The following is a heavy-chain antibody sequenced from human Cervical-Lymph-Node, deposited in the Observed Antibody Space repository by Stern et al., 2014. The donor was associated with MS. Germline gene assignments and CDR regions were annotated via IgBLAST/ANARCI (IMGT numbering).Heavy chain of an antibody. CDR3: AKDMRGGSSYAMDV. J-gene: IGHJ6*02. D-gene: IGHD6-6*01. CDR1: GFPFDDYA. CDR2: ISGNGGKT. V-gene: IGHV3-9*01. Sequence: VQLVQSGGGLVQPGRSLRLSCAASGFPFDDYAMHWVRQAPGEGLEWVSGISGNGGKTDYADSVKGRFTISRDNAKNSLYLQMDSLRAEDTALYYCAKDMRGGSSYAMDVWGQGTTVTVSS.